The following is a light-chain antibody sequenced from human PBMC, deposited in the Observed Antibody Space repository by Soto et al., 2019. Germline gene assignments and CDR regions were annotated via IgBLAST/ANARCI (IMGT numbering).Light chain of an antibody. V-gene: IGKV1-39*01. Sequence: DIQMTQSPSSLSVSVGDRVTITCGASQSIGGFLNWYQQKLGKAPKLLIYAASSLQSGVPSRLSGSGYGTDLTITISSMQTEDFETYYCQQSYSNTLTFGGGTKVDIK. CDR3: QQSYSNTLT. CDR1: QSIGGF. J-gene: IGKJ4*01. CDR2: AAS.